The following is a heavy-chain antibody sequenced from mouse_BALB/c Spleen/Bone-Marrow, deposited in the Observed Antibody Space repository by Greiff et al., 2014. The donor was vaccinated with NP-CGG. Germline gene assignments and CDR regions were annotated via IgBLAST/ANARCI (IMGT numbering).Heavy chain of an antibody. V-gene: IGHV1-69*02. J-gene: IGHJ2*02. Sequence: QVQLPQSGAEVVKPGASVKVSCKASGYTFTNYWVQWGKQRPGQGLWWIGEIEPSDSYTNYNQDFKGKATLTVDKSSSTAYMQLSSLTSEDSAVYYCARGRTTVVSDYWGQGTSLTVSS. CDR1: GYTFTNYW. CDR2: IEPSDSYT. D-gene: IGHD1-1*01. CDR3: ARGRTTVVSDY.